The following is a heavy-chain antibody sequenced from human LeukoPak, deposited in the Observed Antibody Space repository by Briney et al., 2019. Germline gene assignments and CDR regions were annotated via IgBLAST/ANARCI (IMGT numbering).Heavy chain of an antibody. V-gene: IGHV5-51*01. J-gene: IGHJ1*01. D-gene: IGHD5-18*01. CDR3: ARQTAMGRSGDY. CDR1: GYSFTSHW. Sequence: GESLKISCKASGYSFTSHWIGWVRQMPGKGLEWMGIIDPSDSKTRYTPSFQGQVTISADKSLTTAYLQWNSLKASDTAMYYCARQTAMGRSGDYWGQGTLVTVSS. CDR2: IDPSDSKT.